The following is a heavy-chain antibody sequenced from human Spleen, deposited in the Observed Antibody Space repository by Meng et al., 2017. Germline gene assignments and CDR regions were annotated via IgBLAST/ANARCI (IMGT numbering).Heavy chain of an antibody. CDR2: IYYSGGT. Sequence: QVQLQESGPGLLKPSQTLSRTCTVSGGSLSSGTYYWNWIRQHPGKGLEWIGYIYYSGGTYYNPSLKSRVAILQDTSKNQFSLKLTSVTAADTAVYYCAAAGCSGGSCYSRPLDYWGQGTLVTVSS. CDR1: GGSLSSGTYY. CDR3: AAAGCSGGSCYSRPLDY. V-gene: IGHV4-31*03. D-gene: IGHD2-15*01. J-gene: IGHJ4*02.